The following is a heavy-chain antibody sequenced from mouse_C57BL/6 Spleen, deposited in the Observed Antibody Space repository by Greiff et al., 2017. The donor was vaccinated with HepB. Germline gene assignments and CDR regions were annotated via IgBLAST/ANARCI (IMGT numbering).Heavy chain of an antibody. CDR1: GFTFSSYG. Sequence: EVKLMESGGDLVKPGGSLKLSCAASGFTFSSYGMSWVRQTPDKRLEWVATISSGGSYTYYPDSVKGRFTISRDNAKNTLYLQMSSLKSEDTAMYYCARHDGYSYYFDYWGQGTTLTVSS. CDR3: ARHDGYSYYFDY. J-gene: IGHJ2*01. V-gene: IGHV5-6*01. D-gene: IGHD2-3*01. CDR2: ISSGGSYT.